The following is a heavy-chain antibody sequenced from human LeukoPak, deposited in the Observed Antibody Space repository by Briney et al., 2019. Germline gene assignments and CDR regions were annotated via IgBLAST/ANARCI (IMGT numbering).Heavy chain of an antibody. CDR1: GFTFSSYS. CDR2: IYSGGST. V-gene: IGHV3-53*01. J-gene: IGHJ3*02. D-gene: IGHD4-17*01. Sequence: PGGSLRLSCAASGFTFSSYSMSWVRQAPGKGLEWVSVIYSGGSTYYADSVKGRFTISRDNSKNTLYLQMNSLRAEDTAVYYCARDGPYGDYFYAFDIWGQGTMVTVSS. CDR3: ARDGPYGDYFYAFDI.